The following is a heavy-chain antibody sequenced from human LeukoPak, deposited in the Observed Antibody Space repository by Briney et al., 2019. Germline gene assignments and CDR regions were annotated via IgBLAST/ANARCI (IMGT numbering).Heavy chain of an antibody. CDR2: ISSSGSTI. Sequence: GGSLRLSCAASGFTFSDYYMSWIRQAPGKGLEWVSYISSSGSTIYYADSVKGRFTISRDNSKNTLYLQMDSLRAEDTAVYYCARRAGGYSHPYDYWGQGTLVTVSS. V-gene: IGHV3-11*01. J-gene: IGHJ4*02. D-gene: IGHD4-23*01. CDR3: ARRAGGYSHPYDY. CDR1: GFTFSDYY.